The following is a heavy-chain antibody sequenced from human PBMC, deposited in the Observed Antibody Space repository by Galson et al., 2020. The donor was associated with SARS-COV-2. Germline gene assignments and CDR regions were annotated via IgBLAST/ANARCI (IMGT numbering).Heavy chain of an antibody. CDR3: AKLEVAGVFDS. CDR2: ISPSGGRP. CDR1: GFRFSSYP. Sequence: GGSLRLSCAASGFRFSSYPMTWVRQAPGKGLEWVSSISPSGGRPDYADSVKGRFIISRDNSKNTLSLQMNSLRGEDTAVYYCAKLEVAGVFDSWGQGTLVTVSS. V-gene: IGHV3-23*01. D-gene: IGHD6-19*01. J-gene: IGHJ4*02.